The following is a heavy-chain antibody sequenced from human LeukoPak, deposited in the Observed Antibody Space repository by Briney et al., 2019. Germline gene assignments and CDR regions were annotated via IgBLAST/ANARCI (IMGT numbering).Heavy chain of an antibody. Sequence: GGSLRLSCAASGFTFSSYSMNWVRQAPGKGLEWVSSISSSSSYIYYADSVKGRFTISRDNAKNSLYLQMNSLRAEDTAVYYCARDVYGGHASDIWGQGTMVTVSS. CDR3: ARDVYGGHASDI. J-gene: IGHJ3*02. D-gene: IGHD5/OR15-5a*01. CDR1: GFTFSSYS. V-gene: IGHV3-21*01. CDR2: ISSSSSYI.